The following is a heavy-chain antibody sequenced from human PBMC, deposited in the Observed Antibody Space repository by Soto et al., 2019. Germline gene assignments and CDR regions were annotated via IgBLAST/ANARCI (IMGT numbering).Heavy chain of an antibody. CDR1: GFTFGDYA. CDR2: IRSKASGGTA. CDR3: TRDQPITP. J-gene: IGHJ3*01. V-gene: IGHV3-49*04. D-gene: IGHD3-10*01. Sequence: GGSLRLSCTAAGFTFGDYAMSWVRQAPGKGLEWVGFIRSKASGGTAEYAASVKGRFTFSRDDSKSIAYLQMNSLKTEDTAIYYCTRDQPITPWGQGTMVTVSS.